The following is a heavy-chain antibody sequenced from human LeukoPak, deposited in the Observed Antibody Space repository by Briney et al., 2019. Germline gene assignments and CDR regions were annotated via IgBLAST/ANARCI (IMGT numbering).Heavy chain of an antibody. V-gene: IGHV1-2*02. CDR2: INSNSGAK. Sequence: ASVKVSCKASGYTFNGYYMHWVRQAPGQGLESMGWINSNSGAKNYALNFQGRVTTSRDISTNTAYMELNTLTSEDTAVYYCARGRGGATTGLDHWGQGTLVTVSS. J-gene: IGHJ4*02. CDR3: ARGRGGATTGLDH. CDR1: GYTFNGYY. D-gene: IGHD1-26*01.